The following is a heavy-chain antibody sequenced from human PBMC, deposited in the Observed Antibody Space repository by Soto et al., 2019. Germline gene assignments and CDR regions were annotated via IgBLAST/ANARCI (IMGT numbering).Heavy chain of an antibody. D-gene: IGHD2-2*01. V-gene: IGHV3-30*18. Sequence: PGGSLRLSCAASGFTFSSYGMHWVRQAPGKGLEWVAVISYDGSNKYYADSVKGRFTISRDNSKNTLYLQMNSLRAEDTAVYYCAKDLDDIVVVPAASGWGQGTLVTVSS. CDR2: ISYDGSNK. CDR1: GFTFSSYG. J-gene: IGHJ4*02. CDR3: AKDLDDIVVVPAASG.